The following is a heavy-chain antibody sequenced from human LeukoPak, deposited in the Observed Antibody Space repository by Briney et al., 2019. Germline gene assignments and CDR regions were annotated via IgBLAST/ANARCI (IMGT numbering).Heavy chain of an antibody. Sequence: GGSLRLSCAASGFTFSSYSKNWVRQAPGKGLEWVSAISSSSSYIYYADSVKGRFTISRDNAKNSLYLQMNSLRAEDTAVYYCARDPYSGDAFDIWGQGTMVTVSS. CDR3: ARDPYSGDAFDI. V-gene: IGHV3-21*01. D-gene: IGHD2-15*01. J-gene: IGHJ3*02. CDR2: ISSSSSYI. CDR1: GFTFSSYS.